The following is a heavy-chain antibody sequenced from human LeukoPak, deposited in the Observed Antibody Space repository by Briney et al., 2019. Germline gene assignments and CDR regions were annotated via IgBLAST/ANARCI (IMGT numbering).Heavy chain of an antibody. V-gene: IGHV4-59*12. CDR1: GGSISSYY. D-gene: IGHD2-15*01. CDR2: IYYSGST. Sequence: PSETLSLTCTVSGGSISSYYWSWIRQPPGKGLEWIGYIYYSGSTNYKSSLKSRVTISVDTSKNQFSLRLSSVTAADTAVYYCARRLLVCSGGSCYLGDYYYYMDVWGKGTTVTISS. J-gene: IGHJ6*03. CDR3: ARRLLVCSGGSCYLGDYYYYMDV.